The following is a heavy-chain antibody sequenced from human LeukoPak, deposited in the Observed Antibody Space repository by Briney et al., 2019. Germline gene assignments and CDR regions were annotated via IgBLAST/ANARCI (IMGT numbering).Heavy chain of an antibody. J-gene: IGHJ6*02. D-gene: IGHD3-10*01. CDR1: GGTFSSYA. Sequence: GASVKVSCKASGGTFSSYAISWVRQAPGQGLEWMGRIIPILGIANYAQNFQGRVTITADTSTSTAYMELSSLRSEDTAVYYCARVSPGSGYGMDVWGQGTTVTVSS. V-gene: IGHV1-69*04. CDR2: IIPILGIA. CDR3: ARVSPGSGYGMDV.